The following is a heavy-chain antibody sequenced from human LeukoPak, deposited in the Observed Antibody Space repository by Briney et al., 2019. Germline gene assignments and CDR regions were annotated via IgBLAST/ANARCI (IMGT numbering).Heavy chain of an antibody. CDR1: GGSISSYY. J-gene: IGHJ5*02. V-gene: IGHV4-59*08. CDR2: IYYSGST. CDR3: ASPIMVRGVISWFDP. D-gene: IGHD3-10*01. Sequence: SETLSLTCTVSGGSISSYYWSWIRQPPGKGLEWIGYIYYSGSTNYNPSLKSRVTISVDTSKNQFSLKLSSVTAADTAVYYCASPIMVRGVISWFDPWGQGTLVTDSS.